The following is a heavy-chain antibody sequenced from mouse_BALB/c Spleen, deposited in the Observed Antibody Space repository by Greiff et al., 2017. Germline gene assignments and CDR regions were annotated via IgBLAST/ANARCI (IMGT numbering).Heavy chain of an antibody. J-gene: IGHJ4*01. D-gene: IGHD2-4*01. CDR3: ARSSYDYDHYAMDY. CDR2: ISSGSSTI. Sequence: DVKLVESGGGLVQPGGSRKLSCAASGFTFSSFGMHWVRQAPEKGLEWVAYISSGSSTIYYADTVKGRFTISRDNPKNTLFLQMTSLRSEDTAMYYCARSSYDYDHYAMDYWGQGTSVTVSS. CDR1: GFTFSSFG. V-gene: IGHV5-17*02.